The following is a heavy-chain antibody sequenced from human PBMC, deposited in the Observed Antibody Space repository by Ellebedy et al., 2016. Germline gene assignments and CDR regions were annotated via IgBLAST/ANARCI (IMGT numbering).Heavy chain of an antibody. CDR3: ARLEMATILDAFDI. CDR1: GGSFRGYY. V-gene: IGHV4-34*01. J-gene: IGHJ3*02. D-gene: IGHD5-24*01. Sequence: SETLSLTCAVYGGSFRGYYWGWIRQSPGKGLEWIGNIYYSGSTYYNPSLKSRVTLSVDTSKNQFSLNLSSVTAADAAVYYCARLEMATILDAFDIWGQGTLVTVSS. CDR2: IYYSGST.